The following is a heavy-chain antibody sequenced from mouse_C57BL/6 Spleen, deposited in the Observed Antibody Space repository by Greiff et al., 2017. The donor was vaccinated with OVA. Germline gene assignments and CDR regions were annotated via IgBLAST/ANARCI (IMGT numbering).Heavy chain of an antibody. CDR3: ASRWLPRGDY. Sequence: VKLMESGPGLVAPSQSLSITCTVSGFSLTSYGVDWVRQSPGKGLEWLGVIWGVGSTNYNSALKSRLSISKDNSKSQVFLKMNSLQTDDTAMYYCASRWLPRGDYWGQGTSVTVSS. J-gene: IGHJ4*01. CDR2: IWGVGST. V-gene: IGHV2-6*01. CDR1: GFSLTSYG. D-gene: IGHD2-2*01.